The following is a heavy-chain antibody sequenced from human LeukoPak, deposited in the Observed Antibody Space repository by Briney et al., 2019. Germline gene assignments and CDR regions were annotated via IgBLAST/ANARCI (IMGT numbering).Heavy chain of an antibody. CDR1: GFTLSSYW. D-gene: IGHD6-13*01. CDR3: ARGGSNRYSD. V-gene: IGHV3-7*01. CDR2: IKSDGSEK. J-gene: IGHJ4*02. Sequence: SGGSLRLSCAASGFTLSSYWMSWVRQAPGKGLEWVANIKSDGSEKYYVDSAKGRFTVSRDNAENSLYLQMDSLRAEDTAVYYCARGGSNRYSDWGQGTLVTVSS.